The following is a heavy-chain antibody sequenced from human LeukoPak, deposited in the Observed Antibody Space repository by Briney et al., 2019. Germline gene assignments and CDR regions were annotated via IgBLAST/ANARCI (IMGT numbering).Heavy chain of an antibody. CDR2: IRYDGSNT. V-gene: IGHV3-30*02. J-gene: IGHJ4*02. Sequence: GALRLSCAASGLPFSTYGMHWVRQAPGKGLEWVTFIRYDGSNTYYADSVKGRFTISRDNSKNTLYLQMNSLRAEDTAVYYCAKDWTSSSYYLDYWGQGTLVTVSS. CDR1: GLPFSTYG. CDR3: AKDWTSSSYYLDY. D-gene: IGHD6-6*01.